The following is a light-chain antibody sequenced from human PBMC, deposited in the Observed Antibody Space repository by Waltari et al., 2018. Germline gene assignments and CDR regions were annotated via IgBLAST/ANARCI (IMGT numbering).Light chain of an antibody. CDR2: KAS. CDR3: QQYYNIPWT. V-gene: IGKV1-5*03. Sequence: DIQMTQSPSTLSASVGDRVTITCRASQSISSWLAWYQQKPGEAPKFLIYKASTLESGVPARFSGSGSGTEFTLTISSLQAEDVAVYYCQQYYNIPWTFGQGTKVEIK. CDR1: QSISSW. J-gene: IGKJ1*01.